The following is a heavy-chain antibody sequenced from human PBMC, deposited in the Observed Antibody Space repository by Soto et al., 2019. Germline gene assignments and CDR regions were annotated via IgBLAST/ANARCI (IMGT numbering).Heavy chain of an antibody. D-gene: IGHD4-17*01. CDR3: AGGFRGDYGFHYYYMDV. V-gene: IGHV4-39*07. CDR1: GGSISSSNFY. Sequence: SETLSLTCTVSGGSISSSNFYWGWIRQSPGEGLEWIGTISYSGTTFYDPSLKSRVTISVDTSKNQFSLKLSSVTAADTAVYYCAGGFRGDYGFHYYYMDVWGKGTTVTVSS. CDR2: ISYSGTT. J-gene: IGHJ6*03.